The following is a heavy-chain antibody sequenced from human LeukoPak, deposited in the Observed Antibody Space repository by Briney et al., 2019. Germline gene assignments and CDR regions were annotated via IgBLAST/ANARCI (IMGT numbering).Heavy chain of an antibody. Sequence: SETLSLTCRVSGASMSSYYWSWIRQPPGRELEWIGNLSDSGGTVYNPSLRSRVTMSADTSKNQFSLKMTSVIAADTAVYYCARGPSGTTDYWSQGTLVTVSS. CDR1: GASMSSYY. V-gene: IGHV4-59*01. J-gene: IGHJ4*02. CDR2: LSDSGGT. CDR3: ARGPSGTTDY. D-gene: IGHD1-26*01.